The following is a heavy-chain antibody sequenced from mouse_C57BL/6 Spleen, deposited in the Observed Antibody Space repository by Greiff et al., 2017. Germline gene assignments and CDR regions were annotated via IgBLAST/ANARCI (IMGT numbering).Heavy chain of an antibody. Sequence: VQLQQSGAELVRPGASVTLSCKASGYTFTDYEMHWVKQTPVHGLEWIGAIDPETGGTAYNQKFKGKAILTADKSSSTAYMELRSLTSEDSAVYYCTNYGSSYGDYFDYWGQGTTLTVSS. CDR3: TNYGSSYGDYFDY. CDR2: IDPETGGT. CDR1: GYTFTDYE. J-gene: IGHJ2*01. D-gene: IGHD1-1*01. V-gene: IGHV1-15*01.